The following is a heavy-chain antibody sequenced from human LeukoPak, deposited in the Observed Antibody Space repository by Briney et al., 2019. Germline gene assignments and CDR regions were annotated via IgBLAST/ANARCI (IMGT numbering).Heavy chain of an antibody. CDR3: ARGETRFDP. Sequence: SETLSLTCTVSGGSVSSGGHYWSWTRQHPGKGLEWIGYIYYSGSTYYNPSLKSRVTISVDTSKNQFSLKLSSVTVADTAMYYCARGETRFDPWGQGTLVTVSS. J-gene: IGHJ5*02. CDR2: IYYSGST. CDR1: GGSVSSGGHY. V-gene: IGHV4-31*03.